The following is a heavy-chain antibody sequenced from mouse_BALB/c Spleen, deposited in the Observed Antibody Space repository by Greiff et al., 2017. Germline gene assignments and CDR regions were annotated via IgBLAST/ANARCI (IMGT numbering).Heavy chain of an antibody. D-gene: IGHD2-4*01. J-gene: IGHJ4*01. CDR1: GYTFTDYA. Sequence: QVQLQQSGAELVRPGVSVKISCKGSGYTFTDYAMHWVKQSHAKSLEWIGVISTYYGDASYNQKFKGKATMTVDKSSSTAYMELARLTSEDSAIYYCARGDDYPHYAMDYWGQGTSVTVSS. CDR3: ARGDDYPHYAMDY. CDR2: ISTYYGDA. V-gene: IGHV1S137*01.